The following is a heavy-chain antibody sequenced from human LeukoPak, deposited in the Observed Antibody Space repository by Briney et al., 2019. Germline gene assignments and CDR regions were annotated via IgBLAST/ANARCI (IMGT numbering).Heavy chain of an antibody. D-gene: IGHD5-18*01. CDR1: GGSISSGGYY. V-gene: IGHV4-31*03. CDR3: ARHQYSFGYFDH. CDR2: IYYSGST. Sequence: SETLSLTCTVSGGSISSGGYYWSWIRQHPGKGLEWIGYIYYSGSTHYNPSLKSRVTISVDTSKNQFSLKLSSVTAADTAVYYCARHQYSFGYFDHWGQGTLVTVSS. J-gene: IGHJ4*02.